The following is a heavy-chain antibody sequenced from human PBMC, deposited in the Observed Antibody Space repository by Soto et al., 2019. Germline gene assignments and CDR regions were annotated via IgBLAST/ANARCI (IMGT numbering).Heavy chain of an antibody. J-gene: IGHJ6*02. CDR2: ISYSGST. Sequence: QVQLQESGPGLAKPSETLSLTCTVSGGSVSSGSYYWSWIRQPPGKGLEWIGYISYSGSTNYNPSLKSRVTISVDTSKNQFSLKLSSVTAAVTAVYYCAREPTTVTNYYYYALDVWAKGPRSPSP. CDR1: GGSVSSGSYY. CDR3: AREPTTVTNYYYYALDV. D-gene: IGHD4-17*01. V-gene: IGHV4-61*01.